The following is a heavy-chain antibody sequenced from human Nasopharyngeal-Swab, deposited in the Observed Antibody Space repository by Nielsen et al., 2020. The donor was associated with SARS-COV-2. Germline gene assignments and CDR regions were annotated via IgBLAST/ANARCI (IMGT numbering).Heavy chain of an antibody. V-gene: IGHV1-45*02. Sequence: SVKVSCKASGFSITNRFLHWMRQAPGQALEWMGWIPPFNGNAKYAQKFQGRVSITRDGSRTTASLELSSLRPDDTAMYFCASGQCINGVCNPTDGLDVWGQGTSVTVS. J-gene: IGHJ6*02. CDR2: IPPFNGNA. CDR1: GFSITNRF. D-gene: IGHD2-8*01. CDR3: ASGQCINGVCNPTDGLDV.